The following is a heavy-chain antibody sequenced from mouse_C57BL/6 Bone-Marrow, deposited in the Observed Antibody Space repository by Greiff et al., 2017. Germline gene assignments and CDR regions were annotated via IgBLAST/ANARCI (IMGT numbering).Heavy chain of an antibody. CDR1: GFTFSSYT. J-gene: IGHJ3*01. Sequence: EVQRVESGGGLVKPGGSLKLSCAASGFTFSSYTMSWVRQTPEKRLEWVATISGGGGNTYYPDSVKGRFTISRDNAKNTLYLQMSSLRSEDTALYYCARVGNYMFAYWGQGTRVTVSA. V-gene: IGHV5-9*01. CDR2: ISGGGGNT. CDR3: ARVGNYMFAY. D-gene: IGHD2-1*01.